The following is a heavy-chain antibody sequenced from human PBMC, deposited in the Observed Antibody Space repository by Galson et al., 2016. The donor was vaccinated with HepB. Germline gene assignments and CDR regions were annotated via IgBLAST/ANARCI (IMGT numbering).Heavy chain of an antibody. J-gene: IGHJ4*02. CDR1: GDSVSSTGAA. V-gene: IGHV6-1*01. Sequence: CAISGDSVSSTGAAWNWIRQSPSRGLEWLGRTLYRSEWYYDYAVSVQSRITIPPDPSQHPFSLQLNSVTPEDTAVYFCARDTWKIDYWGQGILVTVSS. D-gene: IGHD1-1*01. CDR3: ARDTWKIDY. CDR2: TLYRSEWYY.